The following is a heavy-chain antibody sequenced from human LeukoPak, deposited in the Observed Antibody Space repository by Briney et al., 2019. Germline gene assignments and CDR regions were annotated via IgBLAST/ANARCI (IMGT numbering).Heavy chain of an antibody. CDR3: ARVKQEPHYSYYDSSGYPIYYFDY. D-gene: IGHD3-22*01. CDR1: GFTFSSYS. Sequence: GGSLRLSCAASGFTFSSYSMNWVRQAPGKGLEWVSYISSSSSTIYYADSVKGRFTISRDNAKNSLYLQMNSLRAEDTAVYYCARVKQEPHYSYYDSSGYPIYYFDYWGQGTLVTVSS. J-gene: IGHJ4*02. V-gene: IGHV3-48*01. CDR2: ISSSSSTI.